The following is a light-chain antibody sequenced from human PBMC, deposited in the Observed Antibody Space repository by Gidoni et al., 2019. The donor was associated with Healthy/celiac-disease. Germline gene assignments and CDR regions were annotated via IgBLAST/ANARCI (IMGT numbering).Light chain of an antibody. CDR3: QQSYSTPRT. CDR2: AAS. CDR1: QSITSY. J-gene: IGKJ3*01. Sequence: DIQLSHSPSPLSASVSDRVTITCRASQSITSYLNWYQQKPGKAPKLLIYAASSLQSGVPSRFSGSGSGTDFTLTISSLQAEDVATYYCQQSYSTPRTFGPGTRVDIK. V-gene: IGKV1-39*01.